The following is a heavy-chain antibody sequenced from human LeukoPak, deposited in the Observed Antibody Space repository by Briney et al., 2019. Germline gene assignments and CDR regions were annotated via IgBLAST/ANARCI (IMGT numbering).Heavy chain of an antibody. Sequence: PSETLSLTCTVSGGSISSSGYYWGWIRQPPGKGLEWIGSIYNSGNPYYNSSLESRVTISVDTSRNQFSLKLISVTAADTAVYYCARRPAGGANDYWGQGTLVTVSS. D-gene: IGHD4/OR15-4a*01. J-gene: IGHJ4*02. CDR1: GGSISSSGYY. V-gene: IGHV4-39*01. CDR3: ARRPAGGANDY. CDR2: IYNSGNP.